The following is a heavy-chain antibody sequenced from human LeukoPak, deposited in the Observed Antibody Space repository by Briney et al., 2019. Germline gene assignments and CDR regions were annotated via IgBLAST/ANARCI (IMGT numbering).Heavy chain of an antibody. CDR2: MSGSGVGT. V-gene: IGHV3-23*01. Sequence: GGSLRLSCAASGFTFSTYAMSGVRQAAGKVLDSVSAMSGSGVGTYYGDSVKGRFTISTANPKNTLFLQTTSPRAEDTPVYYCAHNRSAWSFDSWGQGTLVTVSS. J-gene: IGHJ4*02. CDR3: AHNRSAWSFDS. CDR1: GFTFSTYA. D-gene: IGHD6-13*01.